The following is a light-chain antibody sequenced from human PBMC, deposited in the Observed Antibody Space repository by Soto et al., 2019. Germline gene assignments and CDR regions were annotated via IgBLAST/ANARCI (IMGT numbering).Light chain of an antibody. Sequence: DVVMTQTPLSSTVTLGQPASISCRSSQSLVHSGGSTYLSWLHRRPGQPPRLLIYEIFNRFSGVADRFSGSGAGTDFTLKISRVEAEDVGVYYCMQATQFPHTFGQGTKLEIK. CDR1: QSLVHSGGSTY. CDR3: MQATQFPHT. CDR2: EIF. V-gene: IGKV2-24*01. J-gene: IGKJ2*01.